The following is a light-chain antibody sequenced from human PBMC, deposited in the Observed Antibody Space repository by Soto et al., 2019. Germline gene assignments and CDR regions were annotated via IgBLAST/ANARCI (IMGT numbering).Light chain of an antibody. CDR3: SSYTSSSTYV. Sequence: QSVLTQPVSVSGSPGQSIPISCTGTSSDVGGYNYVSWYQQHPGKAPKLMIYDVSNRPSGVSNRFSGSKSGNTASLTISGLQAEDEADYYCSSYTSSSTYVLGTGTKVTVL. J-gene: IGLJ1*01. CDR2: DVS. CDR1: SSDVGGYNY. V-gene: IGLV2-14*01.